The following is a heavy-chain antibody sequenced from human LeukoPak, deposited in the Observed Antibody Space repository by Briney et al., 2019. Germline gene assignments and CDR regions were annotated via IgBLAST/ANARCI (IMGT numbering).Heavy chain of an antibody. J-gene: IGHJ1*01. V-gene: IGHV4-38-2*02. CDR3: ARDRSARPFQH. CDR2: IYSGRT. CDR1: GFSISSDYH. Sequence: PSETLSLTCTVSGFSISSDYHWGWIRQPPGEGLEWIGTIYSGRTYYNPSLKSRLTISLETSKNQFSLKLSSVTAADTAVYYCARDRSARPFQHWGQGTLVTVSS.